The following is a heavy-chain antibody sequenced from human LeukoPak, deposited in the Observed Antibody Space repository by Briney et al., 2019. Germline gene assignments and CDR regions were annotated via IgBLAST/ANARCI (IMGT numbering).Heavy chain of an antibody. V-gene: IGHV3-48*01. CDR2: ISSSSSTI. J-gene: IGHJ4*02. CDR3: ARVHITIFGVVQNYFDY. Sequence: GGSLRLSCAASGFTFSSYSMNWVRQAPGKGLEWVSYISSSSSTIYYADSVKGRFTISRDNAKNSLYLQMNSLRAEDMAVYYCARVHITIFGVVQNYFDYWGQGTLVTVSS. CDR1: GFTFSSYS. D-gene: IGHD3-3*01.